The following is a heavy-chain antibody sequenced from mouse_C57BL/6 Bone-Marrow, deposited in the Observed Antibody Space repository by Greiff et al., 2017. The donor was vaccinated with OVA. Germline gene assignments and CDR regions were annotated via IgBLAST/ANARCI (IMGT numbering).Heavy chain of an antibody. V-gene: IGHV1-81*01. Sequence: VKLQESGAELVRPGASVKLSCKASGYTFTSYGISWVKQRTGQGLEWIGEIYPRSGNTYYNEKFKGKATLTADKSSSTAYMELRSLTSEDSAVYFCARRIRVAYWGQGTLVTVSA. CDR3: ARRIRVAY. J-gene: IGHJ3*01. CDR2: IYPRSGNT. CDR1: GYTFTSYG.